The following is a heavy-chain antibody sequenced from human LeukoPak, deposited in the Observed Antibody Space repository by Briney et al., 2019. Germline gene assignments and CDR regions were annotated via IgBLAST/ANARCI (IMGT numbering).Heavy chain of an antibody. V-gene: IGHV3-66*02. J-gene: IGHJ3*01. D-gene: IGHD3-10*01. CDR3: VELLAGWFGEFHDALDV. CDR1: GFTVSSNY. Sequence: GGSLRLSCAASGFTVSSNYMSWVRQAPGKGLEWVSVIYSGGSTYYADSVMGRFSISRDDSENTLFLDMNSLRVEDTAVYYCVELLAGWFGEFHDALDVWGQGTMVTVSS. CDR2: IYSGGST.